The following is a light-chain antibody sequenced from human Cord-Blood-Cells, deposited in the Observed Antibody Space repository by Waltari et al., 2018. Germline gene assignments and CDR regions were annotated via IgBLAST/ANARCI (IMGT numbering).Light chain of an antibody. Sequence: QSALTQPRSVSGSPGQSVTIPCTGTSSDVGGYKYVSWYQQSPGKPPKLMIYDVSQRPSGVPVRFSGSKSGNTASLTISGLQAEDEADYYCCSYAGSYTWVFGGGTKLTVL. V-gene: IGLV2-11*01. J-gene: IGLJ3*02. CDR2: DVS. CDR1: SSDVGGYKY. CDR3: CSYAGSYTWV.